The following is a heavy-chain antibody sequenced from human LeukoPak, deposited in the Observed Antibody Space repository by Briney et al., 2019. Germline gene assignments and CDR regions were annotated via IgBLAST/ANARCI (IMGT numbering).Heavy chain of an antibody. CDR3: ARDLSYFDY. V-gene: IGHV3-53*01. J-gene: IGHJ4*02. CDR1: GFSVSSTY. Sequence: GGSLRLSCEVSGFSVSSTYMTWVRQAPGKGLEWVSITYSDGNTYYAESVRGRFTVSRGYSKNTLYLQMKSLRVEDTAFYYCARDLSYFDYWGQGTLVTVSS. CDR2: TYSDGNT. D-gene: IGHD2/OR15-2a*01.